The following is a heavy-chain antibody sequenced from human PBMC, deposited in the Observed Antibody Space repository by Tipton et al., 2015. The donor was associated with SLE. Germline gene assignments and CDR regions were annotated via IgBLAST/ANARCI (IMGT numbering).Heavy chain of an antibody. CDR3: ASRPPCTGSSISCYNNYFDS. CDR2: IYHSGTA. V-gene: IGHV4-38-2*01. D-gene: IGHD2-2*02. Sequence: TLSLTCAVSGYSISSGYYWGWIRQPPGKGLEWIGSIYHSGTAYYNSSLKSRVTISVDTSKNQFSLKLSSVTAADTAVYYCASRPPCTGSSISCYNNYFDSWGQGTLVTVSS. CDR1: GYSISSGYY. J-gene: IGHJ4*02.